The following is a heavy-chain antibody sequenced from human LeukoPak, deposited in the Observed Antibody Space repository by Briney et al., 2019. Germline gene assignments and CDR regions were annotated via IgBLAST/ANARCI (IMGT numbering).Heavy chain of an antibody. Sequence: SETLSLTCTVSGASISSSSHYWGWIRQPPGKGLEWMGSVHYSGSTYYNPTLKTRVTISVHLSQNQFSLRLSSVTAADTAAYSCARSYCSDTCYAVGAFDIWGQGTVVTVSS. CDR2: VHYSGST. V-gene: IGHV4-39*01. CDR3: ARSYCSDTCYAVGAFDI. CDR1: GASISSSSHY. D-gene: IGHD2-15*01. J-gene: IGHJ3*02.